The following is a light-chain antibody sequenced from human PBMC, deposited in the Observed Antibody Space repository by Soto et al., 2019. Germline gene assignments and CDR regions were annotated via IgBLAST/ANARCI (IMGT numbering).Light chain of an antibody. J-gene: IGKJ4*01. V-gene: IGKV2-28*01. CDR3: MQALQTLLT. CDR2: LGS. Sequence: DIVVTQSPLSLPVTPGEPASISCRSSQSLLHINGYNYLDWYLQKPGQSPQLLIYLGSNRASGVPDRFSGSGSGTDFTLKISRVEAEDVGVYYCMQALQTLLTFGGGTKVDIK. CDR1: QSLLHINGYNY.